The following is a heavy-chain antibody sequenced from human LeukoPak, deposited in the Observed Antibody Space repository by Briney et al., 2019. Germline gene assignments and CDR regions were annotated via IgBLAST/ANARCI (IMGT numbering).Heavy chain of an antibody. CDR1: GDSISSYY. Sequence: SETLSLTCTVSGDSISSYYWSWIRQPPGKGLEWIGYIYYSGSTNYNPSLKSRVTISVDTSKNQFSLKLSSVTAADTAVYYCARHSSRWTPNRNFDYWGQGTLVTVSS. V-gene: IGHV4-59*08. CDR2: IYYSGST. D-gene: IGHD2/OR15-2a*01. CDR3: ARHSSRWTPNRNFDY. J-gene: IGHJ4*02.